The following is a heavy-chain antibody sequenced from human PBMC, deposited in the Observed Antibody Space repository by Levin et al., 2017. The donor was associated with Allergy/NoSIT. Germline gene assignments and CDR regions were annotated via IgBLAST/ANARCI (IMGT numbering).Heavy chain of an antibody. J-gene: IGHJ4*02. Sequence: SETLSLTCTVSGGSISSSSYYWGWIRQPPGKGLEWIGSIYYSGSTYYNPSLKSRVTISVDTSKNQFSLKLSSVTAADTAVYYCAREHRGYSGYAADPLDYWGQGTLVTVSS. CDR1: GGSISSSSYY. V-gene: IGHV4-39*01. CDR3: AREHRGYSGYAADPLDY. D-gene: IGHD5-12*01. CDR2: IYYSGST.